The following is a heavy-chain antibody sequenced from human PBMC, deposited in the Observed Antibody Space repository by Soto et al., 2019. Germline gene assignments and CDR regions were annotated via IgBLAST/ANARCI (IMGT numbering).Heavy chain of an antibody. CDR3: ARESDLGSYYSDY. Sequence: PSETLSLTCTVSGGSVSSGSYYWSWVRQPPGKGLEWIGYIYNSGSTNYNPSLKSRVTISVDTSKNQFSLKLSSVTAADTAVYYCARESDLGSYYSDYCGQGTLLSVSS. CDR1: GGSVSSGSYY. D-gene: IGHD3-10*01. CDR2: IYNSGST. V-gene: IGHV4-61*01. J-gene: IGHJ4*02.